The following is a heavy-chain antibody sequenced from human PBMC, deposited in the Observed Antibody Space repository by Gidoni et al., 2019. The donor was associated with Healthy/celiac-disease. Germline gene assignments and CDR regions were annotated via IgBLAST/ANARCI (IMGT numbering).Heavy chain of an antibody. D-gene: IGHD3-3*01. CDR1: GGSISSSSYY. Sequence: QLQLQESGPGLVKPSETLSLTCPVSGGSISSSSYYWGWIRQPPGKGLEWIGGIYYSGSTYYNPSLKSRVTISVDTSKNQFSLKLSSVTAADTAVYYCARHFLGHNSGTFDYWGQGTLVTVSS. CDR3: ARHFLGHNSGTFDY. J-gene: IGHJ4*02. V-gene: IGHV4-39*01. CDR2: IYYSGST.